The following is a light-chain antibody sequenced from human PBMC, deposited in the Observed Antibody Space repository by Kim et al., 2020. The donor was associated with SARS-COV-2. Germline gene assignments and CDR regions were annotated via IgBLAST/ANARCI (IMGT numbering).Light chain of an antibody. J-gene: IGLJ3*02. V-gene: IGLV3-19*01. CDR2: GKN. CDR3: NSRDTIEWL. CDR1: TSRDYY. Sequence: VALGQTVRITCQGKTSRDYYASWYQQKPGQAPVLLIYGKNNPPPGIPARFSGSDSGNTASLTITGVQAEDEADYCCNSRDTIEWLFSAWPQLTVL.